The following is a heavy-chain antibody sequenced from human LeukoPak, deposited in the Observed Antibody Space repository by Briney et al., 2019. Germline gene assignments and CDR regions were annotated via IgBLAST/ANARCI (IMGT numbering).Heavy chain of an antibody. CDR2: IFTSGIT. CDR3: ARESSGSYYNPQGYMDV. Sequence: PSETLSLTCTVSDGSISIYYWNWIRQPAGKRLEWIGRIFTSGITNYNPSLKSRVTMSVDTSKNQFSLDLSSVTAADTAVYYCARESSGSYYNPQGYMDVWGKGTTVTVSS. J-gene: IGHJ6*03. V-gene: IGHV4-4*07. D-gene: IGHD3-10*01. CDR1: DGSISIYY.